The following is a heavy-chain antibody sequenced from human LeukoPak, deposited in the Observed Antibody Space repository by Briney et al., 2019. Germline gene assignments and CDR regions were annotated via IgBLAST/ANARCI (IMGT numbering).Heavy chain of an antibody. J-gene: IGHJ4*02. CDR2: ISAYNGNT. D-gene: IGHD2-2*01. V-gene: IGHV1-18*01. CDR1: GYTFTNYG. CDR3: ARVPGIVVVPAAPLFDY. Sequence: SVKVSCKASGYTFTNYGISWVRQAPGQGLEGMGWISAYNGNTNYAQKLQGRVTMTTDTLTSTAYMELRSLRSDDTAVYYCARVPGIVVVPAAPLFDYWGQGTLVTVSS.